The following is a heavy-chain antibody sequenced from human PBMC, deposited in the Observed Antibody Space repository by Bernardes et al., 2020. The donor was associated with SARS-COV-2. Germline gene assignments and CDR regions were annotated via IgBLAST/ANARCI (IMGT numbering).Heavy chain of an antibody. J-gene: IGHJ3*02. CDR2: IIPVFGTA. V-gene: IGHV1-69*13. CDR1: GGTFSNSA. Sequence: SVKVSCKASGGTFSNSAINWVRQAPGQGLEWMGEIIPVFGTANYAQKFQGRVTITADESTSTAYMDLGRLRSEGTAIYYCARTRPGSGVLVAAFDIWGQGTMVSVSS. D-gene: IGHD2-8*02. CDR3: ARTRPGSGVLVAAFDI.